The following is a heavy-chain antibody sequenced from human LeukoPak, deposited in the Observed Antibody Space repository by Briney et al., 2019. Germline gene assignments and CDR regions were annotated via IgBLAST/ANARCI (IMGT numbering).Heavy chain of an antibody. Sequence: PSETLSLTCSVSGGSISSSSYYWGWIRQPPGKGLEWIGSIYYSGSTYHNPSLKSRVTMSVDTLKNQFSLTLTSVTAADTAIYYCARLDYSSSYYDSWGQGTLVTVSS. CDR3: ARLDYSSSYYDS. J-gene: IGHJ4*02. CDR2: IYYSGST. CDR1: GGSISSSSYY. D-gene: IGHD6-13*01. V-gene: IGHV4-39*01.